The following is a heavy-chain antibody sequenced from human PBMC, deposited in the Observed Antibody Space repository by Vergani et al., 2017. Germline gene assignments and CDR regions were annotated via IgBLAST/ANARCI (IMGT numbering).Heavy chain of an antibody. Sequence: QVQLVQSGAEVKKPGSSVKVSCKASGGTFSSYAISWVRQAPGQGLEWMGWMNPNSANTGYAQKFQGRVTITRDTSASTDYMELSSLRSEDTAVCYCARVFAVAGMDADWFDPWGQGTLVTVSS. D-gene: IGHD6-19*01. CDR2: MNPNSANT. V-gene: IGHV1-8*03. CDR3: ARVFAVAGMDADWFDP. CDR1: GGTFSSYA. J-gene: IGHJ5*02.